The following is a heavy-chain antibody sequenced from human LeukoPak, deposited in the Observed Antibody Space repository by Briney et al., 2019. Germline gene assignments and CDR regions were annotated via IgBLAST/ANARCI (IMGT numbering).Heavy chain of an antibody. CDR3: ARVVRQWLTHQYYFDY. V-gene: IGHV3-74*01. Sequence: GGSLRLSCVASGFTFSSYWIHWVRQAPGKGLVWVSRINSDGGSTDYADSVKGRFTISRDNAKNTLYLQMNSLRAEDTAVYYCARVVRQWLTHQYYFDYWGQGTLVTVSS. J-gene: IGHJ4*02. CDR1: GFTFSSYW. D-gene: IGHD6-19*01. CDR2: INSDGGST.